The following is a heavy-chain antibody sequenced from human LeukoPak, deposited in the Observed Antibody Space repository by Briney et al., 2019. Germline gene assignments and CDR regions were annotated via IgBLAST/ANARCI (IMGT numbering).Heavy chain of an antibody. D-gene: IGHD3-22*01. CDR1: GGTFSSYA. J-gene: IGHJ4*02. Sequence: GASVKVSCKASGGTFSSYAISWVRQAPGQGLEWMGGIIPIFGTANYAQKFQGRVTITTDESTSTAYMELRSLRSDDTAVYYCARDSSGYYYEYWGQGTLVTVSS. CDR2: IIPIFGTA. V-gene: IGHV1-69*05. CDR3: ARDSSGYYYEY.